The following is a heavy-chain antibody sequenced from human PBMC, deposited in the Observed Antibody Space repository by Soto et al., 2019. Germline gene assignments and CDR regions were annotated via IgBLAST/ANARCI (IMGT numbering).Heavy chain of an antibody. CDR1: GYTFTSYD. V-gene: IGHV1-8*01. CDR3: ASGFKRRDYMDV. CDR2: MNPNSGNT. J-gene: IGHJ6*03. Sequence: GASVKVSCKASGYTFTSYDINWARQATGQGLEWMGWMNPNSGNTGYAQKFQGRVTMTRNTSISTAYMELSSPRSEDTAVYYCASGFKRRDYMDVWGKGTTVTVSS. D-gene: IGHD6-25*01.